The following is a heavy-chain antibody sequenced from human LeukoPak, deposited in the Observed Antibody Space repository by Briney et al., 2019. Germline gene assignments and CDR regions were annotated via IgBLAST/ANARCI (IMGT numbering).Heavy chain of an antibody. CDR1: GGSFSGYY. Sequence: SETLSLTCAVYGGSFSGYYWSWIRQPPGKGLEWIGEINHSGSTNYNPSLKSRVTISVDTSKNQFSLKLSSVTAADTAVYYCARGGVVGAYGHFDYWGQGTLVTVSS. D-gene: IGHD2-15*01. CDR2: INHSGST. J-gene: IGHJ4*02. CDR3: ARGGVVGAYGHFDY. V-gene: IGHV4-34*01.